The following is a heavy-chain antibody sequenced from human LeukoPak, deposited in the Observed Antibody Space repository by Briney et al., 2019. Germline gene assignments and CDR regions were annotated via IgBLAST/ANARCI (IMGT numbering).Heavy chain of an antibody. CDR1: GFTLSSYA. J-gene: IGHJ4*02. Sequence: GGSLRLSCAASGFTLSSYAMSWVRQAPGKGLAWVSAISGSGGSTYYADSVKGRFTISRDNSKNTLYLQMNSLRAEDTAVYYCAKTTYYDFWSGYPFHYWGQGTLVTVSS. CDR2: ISGSGGST. V-gene: IGHV3-23*01. D-gene: IGHD3-3*01. CDR3: AKTTYYDFWSGYPFHY.